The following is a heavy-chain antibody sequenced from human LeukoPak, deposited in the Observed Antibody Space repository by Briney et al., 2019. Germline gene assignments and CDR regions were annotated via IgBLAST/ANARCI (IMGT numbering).Heavy chain of an antibody. CDR2: INHSGST. J-gene: IGHJ3*02. V-gene: IGHV4-34*01. CDR3: ARRPSKIAAAGAAAFDI. Sequence: SETLSLTCAVYGGSFSGYYWSWIRQPPGKGLEWIGGINHSGSTNYNPSLKSRVTISVDTSKNQFSLKLSSVTAADTAVYYCARRPSKIAAAGAAAFDIWGQGTMVTVSS. D-gene: IGHD6-13*01. CDR1: GGSFSGYY.